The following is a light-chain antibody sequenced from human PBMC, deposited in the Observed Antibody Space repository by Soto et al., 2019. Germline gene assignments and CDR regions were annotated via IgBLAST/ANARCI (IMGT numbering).Light chain of an antibody. V-gene: IGLV2-14*01. Sequence: QSVLTQPASVSGSPGQSITISCTGSSSDVGGYKYVSWYQQHPGKVPKVMIYEVNNRPSGVSSRFSGSKSGNTASLTISGLQAEDEADYYCSSYTSSSTYVFGTGTKVTVL. CDR2: EVN. CDR3: SSYTSSSTYV. CDR1: SSDVGGYKY. J-gene: IGLJ1*01.